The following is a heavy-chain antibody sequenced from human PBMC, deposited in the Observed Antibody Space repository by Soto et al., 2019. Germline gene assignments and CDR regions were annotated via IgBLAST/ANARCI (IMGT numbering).Heavy chain of an antibody. V-gene: IGHV3-30*18. Sequence: PGGSLRLSCAASGFTFSSYGMHWVRQAPGKGLEWVAFISYDGSNKYYADSVRGRFTTSRDNSKNTLYLKMNSLRAEDTAVYYCAKESYYDFWSGPWYYYGMDVWGQGTTVTVSS. CDR2: ISYDGSNK. CDR1: GFTFSSYG. J-gene: IGHJ6*02. D-gene: IGHD3-3*01. CDR3: AKESYYDFWSGPWYYYGMDV.